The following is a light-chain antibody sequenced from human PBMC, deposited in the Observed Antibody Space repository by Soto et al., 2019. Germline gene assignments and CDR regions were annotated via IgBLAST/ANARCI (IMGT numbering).Light chain of an antibody. J-gene: IGKJ2*01. CDR1: TSSSNIY. CDR3: QRYDSSPLFT. Sequence: ESVLTQSPGTLSLSPGERTTLSCRTSTSSSNIYLAWYQRKPGQAPRLLIYGASNRATGVPDRFSGSGSGTEFTLTISGREPEDSAVYYCQRYDSSPLFTFGQGTRLEI. V-gene: IGKV3-20*01. CDR2: GAS.